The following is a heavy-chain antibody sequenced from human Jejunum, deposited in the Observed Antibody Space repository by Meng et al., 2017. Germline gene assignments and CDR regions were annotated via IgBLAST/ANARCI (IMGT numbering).Heavy chain of an antibody. CDR2: IVDRDGST. CDR1: GFSFSDQS. V-gene: IGHV3-23*01. Sequence: GESLKISCAASGFSFSDQSMSWVRQAPGKGLEWVSVIVDRDGSTYYADSVKGRFTISRDNSKNTLYLQMNNRRVDDTAVNHCANRTWLESWGQGTLVTVSS. CDR3: ANRTWLES. J-gene: IGHJ5*01.